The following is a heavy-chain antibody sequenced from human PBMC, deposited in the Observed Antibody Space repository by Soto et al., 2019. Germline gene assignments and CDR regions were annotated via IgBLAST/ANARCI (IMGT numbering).Heavy chain of an antibody. J-gene: IGHJ4*02. V-gene: IGHV4-34*01. CDR2: INHSGST. CDR3: LLDYGDY. Sequence: QVQLQQWGAGLLKPSETLSLTCAVYGGSFSGYYWSWIRQPPGKGLEWIGEINHSGSTNYNPSLKSRVAISVDTSKNQFSLTLSSVTAADTAVYYCLLDYGDYWGQGTLVTVSS. CDR1: GGSFSGYY.